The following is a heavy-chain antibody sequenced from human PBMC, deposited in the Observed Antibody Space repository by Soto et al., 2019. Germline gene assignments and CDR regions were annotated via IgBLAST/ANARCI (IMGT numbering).Heavy chain of an antibody. Sequence: RQPPGKGLEWIGNIYYSENTYYNPSLKSRVTISVDTSKNQFSLRLTSGTAAYTAVYYCATPPSFGPLDHRGEATLGSGSS. CDR3: ATPPSFGPLDH. CDR2: IYYSENT. D-gene: IGHD3-10*01. J-gene: IGHJ5*02. V-gene: IGHV4-39*01.